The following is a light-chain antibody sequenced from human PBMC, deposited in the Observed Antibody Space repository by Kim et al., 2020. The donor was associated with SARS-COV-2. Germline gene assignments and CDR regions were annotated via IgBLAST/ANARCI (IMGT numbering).Light chain of an antibody. V-gene: IGLV1-47*01. J-gene: IGLJ2*01. Sequence: GQRVTISCSGSRSNIGSNYVYWYQQLPGTAPKLLIYRNNQRPSGVPDRFSGSKSGTSASLAISGLRSEDEADYYCAAWDDSLSGPVFGGGTKVTVL. CDR2: RNN. CDR3: AAWDDSLSGPV. CDR1: RSNIGSNY.